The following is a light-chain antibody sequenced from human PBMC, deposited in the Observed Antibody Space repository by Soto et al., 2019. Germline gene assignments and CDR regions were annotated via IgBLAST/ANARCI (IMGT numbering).Light chain of an antibody. Sequence: QPVLTQPPSASGSPGQSVTISCTGTSSDVGGYNYVSWYQQHPGKAPKLMIYEVSKRPSGVPDRFSGSKSGNTASLTVSGLQVEDEADYYCSSYAGSNKGVFGGGTKLTVL. V-gene: IGLV2-8*01. CDR2: EVS. J-gene: IGLJ2*01. CDR3: SSYAGSNKGV. CDR1: SSDVGGYNY.